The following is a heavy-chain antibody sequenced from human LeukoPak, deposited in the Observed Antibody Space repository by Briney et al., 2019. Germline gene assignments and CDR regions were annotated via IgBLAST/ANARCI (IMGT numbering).Heavy chain of an antibody. V-gene: IGHV3-23*01. Sequence: GGSLRLSCAASGFTFSSYGMSWVRQAPGKGLEWVSAISGSGGSTYYADSVKGRFTISRDNSKNTLYLQMNSLRAEDTAVYYCAKDFPLVAATEDPNRDYWGQGTLVTVSS. CDR1: GFTFSSYG. CDR3: AKDFPLVAATEDPNRDY. CDR2: ISGSGGST. D-gene: IGHD2-15*01. J-gene: IGHJ4*02.